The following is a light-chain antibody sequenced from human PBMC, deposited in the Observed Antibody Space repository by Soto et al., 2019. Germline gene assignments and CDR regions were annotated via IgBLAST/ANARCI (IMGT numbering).Light chain of an antibody. Sequence: EIVLTQSPGTLSLPPRERATLSCRASQSVSSSYLAWYQQKPGQAPRLLIYGASSRATGIPVRFSGSGSETDFTLTISRLEPEDFAVYYCQQYSNSRTFGQGTKVYIK. CDR3: QQYSNSRT. J-gene: IGKJ1*01. CDR1: QSVSSSY. V-gene: IGKV3-20*01. CDR2: GAS.